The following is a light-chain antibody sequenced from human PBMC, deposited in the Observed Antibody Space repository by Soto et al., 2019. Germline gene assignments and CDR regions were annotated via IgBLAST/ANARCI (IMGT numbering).Light chain of an antibody. CDR1: QSISSA. Sequence: EIVLTQSPATLSLSPGDRAILSCRASQSISSALAWYQQKPGQAPRLLIYDASDRATGIPARFSGSRSGTDFTLTISSLEPEYFAVYFCQVRTDWPPFKYTFGQGTKLEV. J-gene: IGKJ2*01. V-gene: IGKV3-11*01. CDR3: QVRTDWPPFKYT. CDR2: DAS.